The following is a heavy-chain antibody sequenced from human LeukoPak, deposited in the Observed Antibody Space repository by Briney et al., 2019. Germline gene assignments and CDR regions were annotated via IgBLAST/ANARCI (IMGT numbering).Heavy chain of an antibody. J-gene: IGHJ4*02. CDR1: GFTFNDYA. CDR3: AKDYYYDSNGYTYFDY. V-gene: IGHV3-9*03. D-gene: IGHD3-22*01. Sequence: PGGSLRLSCVASGFTFNDYAMHWVRQAPGKGLEWVSGISWNSGTIGYADSVKGRFTISRDNAKNSLYLQMNSLRAEDMAFYYCAKDYYYDSNGYTYFDYWGQGALVTVSS. CDR2: ISWNSGTI.